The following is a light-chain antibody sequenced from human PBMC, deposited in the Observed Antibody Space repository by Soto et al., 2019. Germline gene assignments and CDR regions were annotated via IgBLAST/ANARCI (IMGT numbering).Light chain of an antibody. V-gene: IGKV1-5*01. Sequence: IQMTPYPSTLSSSVGDRVTVTCRASQTIGSWLAWYQQKPGRAPKLLIFDASSLESGVPSRFSGNGSGTEFTLTISGLQPDDFASYYCQQYNSYSGMFGQGTKVDI. J-gene: IGKJ1*01. CDR2: DAS. CDR1: QTIGSW. CDR3: QQYNSYSGM.